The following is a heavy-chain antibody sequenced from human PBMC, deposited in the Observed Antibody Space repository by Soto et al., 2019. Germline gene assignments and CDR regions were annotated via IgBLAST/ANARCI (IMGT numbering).Heavy chain of an antibody. D-gene: IGHD3-22*01. CDR2: MNPNSGNT. CDR3: ASAIIYYDSSGYYPFDY. J-gene: IGHJ4*02. Sequence: QVQLVQSGAEVKKPGASVKVSCKASGYTFTSYDINWVRQATGQGLEWMGWMNPNSGNTGYAQKFQGRVTMTRDTSISTAYMELSSLRSEDTAVYYCASAIIYYDSSGYYPFDYWGQGTLVTVSS. V-gene: IGHV1-8*01. CDR1: GYTFTSYD.